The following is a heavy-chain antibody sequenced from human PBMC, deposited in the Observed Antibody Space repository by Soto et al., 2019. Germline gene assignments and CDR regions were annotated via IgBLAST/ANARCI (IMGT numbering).Heavy chain of an antibody. CDR2: TRNKANSYTT. CDR3: AREVVLLWFGELLSSAGGMDV. V-gene: IGHV3-72*01. CDR1: GFTFSDHY. J-gene: IGHJ6*02. D-gene: IGHD3-10*01. Sequence: PGGSLRLSCAASGFTFSDHYMDWVRQAPGKGLEWVGRTRNKANSYTTEYAASVKGRFTISRDDSKNSLYLQMNSLKTEDTAVYYCAREVVLLWFGELLSSAGGMDVWGQGTTVTVYS.